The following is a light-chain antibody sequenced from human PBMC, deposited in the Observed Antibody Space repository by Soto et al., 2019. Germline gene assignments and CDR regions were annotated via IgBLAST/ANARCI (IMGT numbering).Light chain of an antibody. CDR3: QQTFHSPRT. CDR2: GAS. V-gene: IGKV3-20*01. CDR1: QSVSSNY. Sequence: EIVLTQSPGTLSLSPGERATLSCRASQSVSSNYLAWYQQKPGQAPRLLIYGASSRATGIPDRFSGSGSGTEFTLTISRLEPEDFAVYYCQQTFHSPRTFGQGTRLEI. J-gene: IGKJ2*01.